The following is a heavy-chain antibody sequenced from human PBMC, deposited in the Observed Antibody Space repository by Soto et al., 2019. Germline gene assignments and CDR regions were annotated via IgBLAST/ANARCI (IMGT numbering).Heavy chain of an antibody. CDR3: ARTNSLGSSWFSVDY. V-gene: IGHV3-30-3*01. D-gene: IGHD6-13*01. Sequence: GGSLRLSCAASGFTFSSYAMHWVRQAPGKGLEWVAVISYDGSNKYYADSVKGRFTISRDNSKNTLYLQMNSLRAEDTAVYYCARTNSLGSSWFSVDYWGQGTLVTVSS. CDR2: ISYDGSNK. J-gene: IGHJ4*02. CDR1: GFTFSSYA.